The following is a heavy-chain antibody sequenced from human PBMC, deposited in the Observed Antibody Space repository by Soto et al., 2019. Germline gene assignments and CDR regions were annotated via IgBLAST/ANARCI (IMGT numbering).Heavy chain of an antibody. CDR2: ISYDGSNK. D-gene: IGHD3-22*01. Sequence: QVPLVESGGGVVQPGRSLRLSCAASGFTFSSYAMHWVRQAPGKGLEWVAVISYDGSNKYYADSVKGRFTISRDNSKNTLYLQMNSLRAEDTAVYYCARAGDYYDSSGHTAGDYWGQGTLVTVSS. CDR1: GFTFSSYA. J-gene: IGHJ4*02. CDR3: ARAGDYYDSSGHTAGDY. V-gene: IGHV3-30-3*01.